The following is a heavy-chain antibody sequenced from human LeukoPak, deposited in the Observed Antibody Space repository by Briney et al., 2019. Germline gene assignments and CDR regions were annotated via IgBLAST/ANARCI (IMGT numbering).Heavy chain of an antibody. Sequence: GASVKVSCKASGYTFNSLGISWVRQAPGQGLEWIGWISPYKGNTNYAQKFQGRVTMTTDTSTGTAYMELWSLRSEDTAVYYCARGRIEDHVGFDPWGQGTLVTVSS. CDR1: GYTFNSLG. V-gene: IGHV1-18*01. CDR2: ISPYKGNT. CDR3: ARGRIEDHVGFDP. J-gene: IGHJ5*02. D-gene: IGHD2/OR15-2a*01.